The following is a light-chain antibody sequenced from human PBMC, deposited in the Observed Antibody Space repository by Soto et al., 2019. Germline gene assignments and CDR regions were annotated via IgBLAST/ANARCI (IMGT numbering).Light chain of an antibody. J-gene: IGLJ3*02. Sequence: QSVLTQPPSTSGTPGQRVSISCSGGTSNIGKNYVYWYHQVPGTAPKLLMYSNNQRPSGVPDRFSGSKSGTSASLAINGLRSEDEADYYCAAWDDSLSGVVFGGGTKLTVL. V-gene: IGLV1-47*02. CDR3: AAWDDSLSGVV. CDR1: TSNIGKNY. CDR2: SNN.